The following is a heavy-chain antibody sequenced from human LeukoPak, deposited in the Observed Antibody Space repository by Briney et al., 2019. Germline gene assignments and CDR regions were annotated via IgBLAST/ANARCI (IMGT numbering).Heavy chain of an antibody. CDR2: IYYGEST. J-gene: IGHJ4*02. V-gene: IGHV4-59*12. CDR3: ARYSFDFWSGSPGYYFDY. D-gene: IGHD3-3*01. CDR1: GGSISSYY. Sequence: SETLSLTCSVSGGSISSYYWSWIRQPPGKGLEWIGYIYYGESTNYNPSLKSRVTISVDTSKNQFSLKLSSVTAADTAVYYCARYSFDFWSGSPGYYFDYWGQGTLVTVSS.